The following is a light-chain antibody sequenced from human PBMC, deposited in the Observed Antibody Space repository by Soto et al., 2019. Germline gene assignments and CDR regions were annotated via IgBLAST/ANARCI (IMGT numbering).Light chain of an antibody. CDR1: QSVSSN. V-gene: IGKV3D-11*02. Sequence: EIVMTQSPSTLSVSPGERATLSCSASQSVSSNLAWDQQKPGQAPRLLIYDASNRATGIPARFSGSGSGTDFTLTISSLEPEDFAVYYCQQRSNWQVTFGQGTRLEI. CDR3: QQRSNWQVT. J-gene: IGKJ5*01. CDR2: DAS.